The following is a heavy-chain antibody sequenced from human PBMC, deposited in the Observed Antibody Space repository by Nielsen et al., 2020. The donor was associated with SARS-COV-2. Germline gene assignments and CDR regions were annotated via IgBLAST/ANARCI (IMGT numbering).Heavy chain of an antibody. CDR3: ASIVVVPAATNY. CDR1: GFTFSNYG. V-gene: IGHV3-23*01. Sequence: GGSLRLSCAASGFTFSNYGMHWVRQAPGKGLEWVSAISGSGGSTYYADSVKGRFTISRDNSKNTLYLQMNSLRAEDTAVYYCASIVVVPAATNYWGQGTLVTVSS. J-gene: IGHJ4*02. CDR2: ISGSGGST. D-gene: IGHD2-2*01.